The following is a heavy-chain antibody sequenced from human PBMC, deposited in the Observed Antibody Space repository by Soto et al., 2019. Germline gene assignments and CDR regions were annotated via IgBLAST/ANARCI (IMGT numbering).Heavy chain of an antibody. CDR2: VYYTGNT. CDR3: ARDQTGTHDYYYYYGMDV. J-gene: IGHJ6*02. Sequence: SETLSLTCTVSGGFISSSTYYWGWIRQPPGKGLEWIGCVYYTGNTYDNPSLKSRVTISVDTSKNQFSLKLTSVTAADTAVYYCARDQTGTHDYYYYYGMDVWGQGTTVTVSS. D-gene: IGHD1-7*01. CDR1: GGFISSSTYY. V-gene: IGHV4-39*02.